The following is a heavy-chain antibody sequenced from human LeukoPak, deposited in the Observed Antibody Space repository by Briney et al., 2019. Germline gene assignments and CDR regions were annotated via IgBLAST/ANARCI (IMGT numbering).Heavy chain of an antibody. Sequence: ASVKVSCKASGYTFTSYYMHWVRQAPGQGLEWMGIINPSGGSTSYAQKFQGRVTMTRDTFTSTVYMELSSLRSEDTAVYYCARVGYCSSTSCYGGGHYMDVWGKGTTVTVSS. CDR2: INPSGGST. CDR3: ARVGYCSSTSCYGGGHYMDV. D-gene: IGHD2-2*01. CDR1: GYTFTSYY. V-gene: IGHV1-46*01. J-gene: IGHJ6*03.